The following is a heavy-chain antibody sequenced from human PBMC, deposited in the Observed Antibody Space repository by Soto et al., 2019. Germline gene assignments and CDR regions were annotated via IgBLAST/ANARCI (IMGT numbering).Heavy chain of an antibody. D-gene: IGHD3-22*01. CDR3: ARAPPPRSTMIDGGDY. CDR2: IIPIFGTA. J-gene: IGHJ4*02. Sequence: QVQLVQSGAEVKKPGSSVKVSCKASGGTFSSYAISWVRQAPGQGLAWMGGIIPIFGTANYAQKFQGRVTITADESTSTAYMELSRLRSEDTAVYYCARAPPPRSTMIDGGDYWGQGTLVTVSS. CDR1: GGTFSSYA. V-gene: IGHV1-69*01.